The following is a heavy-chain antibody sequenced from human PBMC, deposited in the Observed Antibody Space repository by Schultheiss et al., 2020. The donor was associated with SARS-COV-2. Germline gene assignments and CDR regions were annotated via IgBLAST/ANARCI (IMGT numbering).Heavy chain of an antibody. J-gene: IGHJ4*02. V-gene: IGHV4-59*10. Sequence: SETLSLTCAVYGGSFSGYYWSWIRQPAGKGLEWIGRIYTSGSTNYNPSLKSRVTMSVDTSKNQFSLKLSSVTAADTAVYYCARQGIAARPGDYWGQGTLVTVSS. CDR1: GGSFSGYY. CDR2: IYTSGST. CDR3: ARQGIAARPGDY. D-gene: IGHD6-6*01.